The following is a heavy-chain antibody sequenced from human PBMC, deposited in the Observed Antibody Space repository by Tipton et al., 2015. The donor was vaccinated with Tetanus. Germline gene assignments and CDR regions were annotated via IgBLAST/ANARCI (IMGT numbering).Heavy chain of an antibody. V-gene: IGHV3-21*01. CDR3: AREGSSGWFDP. CDR2: ISSSSSYI. J-gene: IGHJ5*02. Sequence: SLRLSCAASGLAFSSYWMHWVRQAPGKGLEWVSSISSSSSYIYYADSVKGRFTISRDNAKNSLYLQMNSLRADDTALYYCAREGSSGWFDPWGRGTLVTVSS. D-gene: IGHD1-26*01. CDR1: GLAFSSYW.